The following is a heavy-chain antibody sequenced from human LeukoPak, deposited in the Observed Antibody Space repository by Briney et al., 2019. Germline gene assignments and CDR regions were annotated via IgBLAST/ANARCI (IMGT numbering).Heavy chain of an antibody. CDR3: ASSCDYESSGYHRPPAY. J-gene: IGHJ4*02. V-gene: IGHV3-9*01. CDR1: GFTFDDYA. D-gene: IGHD3-22*01. Sequence: PGGSLRLFCAASGFTFDDYAMHWVRQAPGKGLGWVSVISWNSGNIGYADSVKGRFTISRHNSDNTLYLEMNSLTAEDTAVYYFASSCDYESSGYHRPPAYWGQGTLVTVSA. CDR2: ISWNSGNI.